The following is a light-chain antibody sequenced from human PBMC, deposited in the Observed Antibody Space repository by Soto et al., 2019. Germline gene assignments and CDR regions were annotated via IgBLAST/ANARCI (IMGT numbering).Light chain of an antibody. CDR1: QSVSSN. V-gene: IGKV3-15*01. CDR3: QQYNNWAYT. CDR2: GAS. J-gene: IGKJ2*01. Sequence: EIVMTQSPATLSVSPGERATLSCRASQSVSSNLAWYQQKPGQAPRLLIYGASTRATGIPARFSGSRSGTEFTLTISSLQSEDFAVYYCQQYNNWAYTFGQGTQLEIK.